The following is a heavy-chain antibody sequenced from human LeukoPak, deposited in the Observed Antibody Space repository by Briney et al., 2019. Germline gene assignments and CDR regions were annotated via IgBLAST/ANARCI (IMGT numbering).Heavy chain of an antibody. D-gene: IGHD4-17*01. CDR2: IYHSGST. CDR3: ARHSHYGDYDQYFQH. J-gene: IGHJ1*01. CDR1: GGSISSNNYY. V-gene: IGHV4-39*01. Sequence: KPSETLSLTCTVSGGSISSNNYYWGWIRQPPGKGLEWIGSIYHSGSTYYNPSLKSRVTISVDTSKDQFSLKLSSVTAADTAVYYCARHSHYGDYDQYFQHWGQGTLVTVSS.